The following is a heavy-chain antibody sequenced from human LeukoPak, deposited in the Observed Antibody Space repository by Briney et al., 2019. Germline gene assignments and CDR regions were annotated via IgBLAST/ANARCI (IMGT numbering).Heavy chain of an antibody. V-gene: IGHV4-34*01. CDR3: ARVRVATKPGEYYFDY. J-gene: IGHJ4*02. Sequence: SETLSLTCAVYGGSFSGYYWSWIRQPPGKGLEWIGEINHSGSTNYNPSLKSRVTISVDTSRNQFSLKLSSVTAADTAVYYCARVRVATKPGEYYFDYWGQETLVTVSS. CDR2: INHSGST. CDR1: GGSFSGYY. D-gene: IGHD5-12*01.